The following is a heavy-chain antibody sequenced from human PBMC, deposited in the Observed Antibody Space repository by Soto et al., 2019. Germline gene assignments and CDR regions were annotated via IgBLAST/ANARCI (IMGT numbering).Heavy chain of an antibody. D-gene: IGHD3-10*01. Sequence: EVQLLQSGGGFRPPGGSVRLSCATSGFTFNTYPMTWVRQAPGKGLEWVASISSTAGRTSSYADSVKGRFAISRDFSDNSVYLEMNNLRVDDSAVYFCAKGVLSFHYGMEVWGQGTTVTVSS. J-gene: IGHJ6*02. V-gene: IGHV3-23*01. CDR2: ISSTAGRTS. CDR1: GFTFNTYP. CDR3: AKGVLSFHYGMEV.